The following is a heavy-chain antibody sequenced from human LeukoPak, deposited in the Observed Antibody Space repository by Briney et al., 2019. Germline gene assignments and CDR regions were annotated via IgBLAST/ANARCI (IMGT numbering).Heavy chain of an antibody. V-gene: IGHV3-23*01. CDR2: FSGSGGDT. Sequence: GGSLRLSCAASGFTFSSYAMSWVRQAPGKGLEWVSAFSGSGGDTYYADSVKGQFTISRGNSKNTLYLQMNSLRAEDTAVYYCAKVKAVAGPFDYWGQGTLATVSS. D-gene: IGHD6-19*01. CDR1: GFTFSSYA. J-gene: IGHJ4*02. CDR3: AKVKAVAGPFDY.